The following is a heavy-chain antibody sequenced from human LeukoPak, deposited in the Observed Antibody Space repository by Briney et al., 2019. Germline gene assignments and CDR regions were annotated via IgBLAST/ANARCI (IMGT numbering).Heavy chain of an antibody. CDR3: ARDRHWNQGNFDY. CDR2: TNPNSGDT. J-gene: IGHJ4*02. Sequence: ASVKVSCKASGYTFTGYYMHWVRQAPGQGLEWMGWTNPNSGDTNYAQKFQGRVTMTRDTSINTAFMELSRLRSDDTAVYYCARDRHWNQGNFDYWGQGTLVTVSS. CDR1: GYTFTGYY. V-gene: IGHV1-2*02. D-gene: IGHD1-1*01.